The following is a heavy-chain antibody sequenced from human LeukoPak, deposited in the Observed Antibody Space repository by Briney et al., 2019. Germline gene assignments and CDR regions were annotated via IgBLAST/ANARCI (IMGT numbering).Heavy chain of an antibody. Sequence: XXXGXGXXWVSSISSSSSYIYYADSVKGRFTISRDNAKNSLYLQMNSLRAEDTAVYYCASKGELHDYWGQGTLVTVSS. V-gene: IGHV3-21*01. J-gene: IGHJ4*02. CDR2: ISSSSSYI. CDR3: ASKGELHDY. D-gene: IGHD1-26*01.